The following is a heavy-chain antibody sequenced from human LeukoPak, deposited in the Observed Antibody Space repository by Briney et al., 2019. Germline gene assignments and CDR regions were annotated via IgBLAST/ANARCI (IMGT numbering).Heavy chain of an antibody. CDR2: ISSSSNII. CDR3: ARDFAREFTIDY. D-gene: IGHD3-10*01. J-gene: IGHJ4*02. Sequence: GSLRLSCSASGFTFSNYNMNWVRQPPGKGLQWVSYISSSSNIIYYADPVKGRFTISRDNAKNSLFLQMNSLRAEDTAVYYCARDFAREFTIDYWGQGTLVTVSS. V-gene: IGHV3-48*01. CDR1: GFTFSNYN.